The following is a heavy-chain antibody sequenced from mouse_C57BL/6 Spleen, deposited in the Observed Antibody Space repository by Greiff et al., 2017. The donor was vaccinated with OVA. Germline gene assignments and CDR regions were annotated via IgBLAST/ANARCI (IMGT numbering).Heavy chain of an antibody. V-gene: IGHV3-6*01. CDR3: ARYGDYAMDY. CDR1: GYSITSGYY. D-gene: IGHD1-1*02. Sequence: EVKLQQSGPGLVKPSQSLSLTCSVTGYSITSGYYWNWIRQFPGNKLEWMGYISYDGSNNYNPSLKNRISITRDTSKNQFFLKLNSVTTEDTATYYCARYGDYAMDYWGQGTSVTVSS. CDR2: ISYDGSN. J-gene: IGHJ4*01.